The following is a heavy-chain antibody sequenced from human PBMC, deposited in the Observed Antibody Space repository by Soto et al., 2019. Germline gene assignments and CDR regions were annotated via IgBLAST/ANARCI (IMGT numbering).Heavy chain of an antibody. CDR2: ISGSGGST. CDR1: GFTFSSYA. J-gene: IGHJ4*02. V-gene: IGHV3-23*01. CDR3: AKVVDYDSSGYPDY. Sequence: GGSLRLSCAASGFTFSSYAMSWVRQAPGKGLEWVSAISGSGGSTYYADSVKGRFTISRDNSKNTIYLQMNSLKAEDTDVYYCAKVVDYDSSGYPDYWGQGTLVTVSS. D-gene: IGHD3-22*01.